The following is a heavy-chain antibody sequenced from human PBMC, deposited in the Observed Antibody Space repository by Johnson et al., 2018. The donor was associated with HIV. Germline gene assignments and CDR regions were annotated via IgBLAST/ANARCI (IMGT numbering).Heavy chain of an antibody. CDR2: ISYDGTNK. J-gene: IGHJ3*02. V-gene: IGHV3-30-3*01. CDR3: AKDKDAFDI. CDR1: GFTFSSYA. Sequence: QVQLVESGGGVVQPGMSLRLSCAASGFTFSSYAMHWVRQAPGKGLEWVALISYDGTNKYYADSVKGRFTISRDNSKNTLYLQMNSLRAEDTAVYYCAKDKDAFDIWGQGTMVTVSS.